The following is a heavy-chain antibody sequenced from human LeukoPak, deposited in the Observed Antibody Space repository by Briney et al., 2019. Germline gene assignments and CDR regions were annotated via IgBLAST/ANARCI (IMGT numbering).Heavy chain of an antibody. CDR1: GGSISSYY. CDR3: ARGIGAGDAFDI. J-gene: IGHJ3*02. V-gene: IGHV4-59*01. D-gene: IGHD6-13*01. CDR2: IYYSGST. Sequence: SETRSLTCTVTGGSISSYYWSWIRQPPGKGLEWIGYIYYSGSTNYNPSLKSRVTISVDTSKNQFFLKLSSVTAADTAVYYCARGIGAGDAFDIWGQGTMVTVSS.